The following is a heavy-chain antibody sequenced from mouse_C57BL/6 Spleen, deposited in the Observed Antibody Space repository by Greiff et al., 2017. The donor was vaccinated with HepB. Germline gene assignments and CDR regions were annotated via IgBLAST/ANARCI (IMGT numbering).Heavy chain of an antibody. CDR2: IDPETGGT. Sequence: VQLQHSGAELVRPGASVTLSCKASGYTFTDYEMHWVKQTPVHGLEWIGAIDPETGGTAYNQKFKGKAILTADKSSSTAYMELRSLTSEDSAVYYCTPLWFYYFDYWGQGTTLTVSS. V-gene: IGHV1-15*01. D-gene: IGHD2-2*01. CDR3: TPLWFYYFDY. CDR1: GYTFTDYE. J-gene: IGHJ2*01.